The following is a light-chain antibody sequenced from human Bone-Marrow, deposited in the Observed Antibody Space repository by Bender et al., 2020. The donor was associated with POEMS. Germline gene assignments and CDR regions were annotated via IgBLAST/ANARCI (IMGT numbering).Light chain of an antibody. V-gene: IGLV2-8*01. Sequence: QSALTQPPSASGSPGQSVTISCTGTSSDVGGYDYVSWYQHHPGKAPRLLVYEANKRPSGVPDRFSDSTSGDTASLTVSGLQAEDEADYYCCSYVGSQNVFGTGTKVTVL. CDR2: EAN. J-gene: IGLJ1*01. CDR1: SSDVGGYDY. CDR3: CSYVGSQNV.